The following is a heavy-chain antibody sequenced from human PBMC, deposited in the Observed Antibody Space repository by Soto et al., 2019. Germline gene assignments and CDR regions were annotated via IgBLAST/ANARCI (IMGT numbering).Heavy chain of an antibody. J-gene: IGHJ6*02. CDR1: GFNFSSYG. Sequence: QVQLVESGGGVVQPGRSLRLSCGASGFNFSSYGMHWVRQAPGKGLEWVAVISYDGNNKDYADSVKGRFTISRDNSKNTLYLQMNSLRAEDTAVFYCAKGLVGYVFGVQDYYFGMDVWGQGTTVTVS. V-gene: IGHV3-30*18. D-gene: IGHD1-26*01. CDR2: ISYDGNNK. CDR3: AKGLVGYVFGVQDYYFGMDV.